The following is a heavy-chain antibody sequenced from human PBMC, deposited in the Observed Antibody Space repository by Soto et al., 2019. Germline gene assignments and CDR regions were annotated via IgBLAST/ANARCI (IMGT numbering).Heavy chain of an antibody. J-gene: IGHJ6*02. CDR3: ARVNGDYVRFYYYGIDV. CDR1: GGTFSSYA. D-gene: IGHD4-17*01. Sequence: QVQLVQSGAEVKKPGSSVKVSCKASGGTFSSYAISWVRQAPGQGLEWMGGIIPIFGTANYAQKFQGRVTITADESTSTAYMELSSLRSEDTAVYYCARVNGDYVRFYYYGIDVWGQGTTVTVSS. V-gene: IGHV1-69*12. CDR2: IIPIFGTA.